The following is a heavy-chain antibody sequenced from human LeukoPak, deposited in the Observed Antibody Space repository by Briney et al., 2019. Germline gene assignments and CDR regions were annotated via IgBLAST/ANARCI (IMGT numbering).Heavy chain of an antibody. CDR1: GGSISSYY. CDR2: IYYSGST. CDR3: ARLADRYGGNSYGNWFDP. D-gene: IGHD4-23*01. J-gene: IGHJ5*02. V-gene: IGHV4-59*08. Sequence: SETLSLTCTVSGGSISSYYWSWIRQPPGKGLEWIGYIYYSGSTNYNPSLKSRVTISVDTSKNQFSLELSSVTAADTAVYYCARLADRYGGNSYGNWFDPWGQGTLVTVSS.